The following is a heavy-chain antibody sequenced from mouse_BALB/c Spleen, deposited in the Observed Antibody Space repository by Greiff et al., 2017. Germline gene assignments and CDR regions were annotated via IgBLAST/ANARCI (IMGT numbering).Heavy chain of an antibody. CDR3: ARKEVRLEDYFDY. D-gene: IGHD2-14*01. V-gene: IGHV1-69*01. Sequence: QVQLQQSGAELVMPGASVKMSCKASGYTFTDYWMHWVKQRPGQGLEWIGAIDTSDSYTSYNQKFKGKATLTVDESSSTAYMQLSSLTSEDSAVYYCARKEVRLEDYFDYWGQGTTLTVSS. CDR1: GYTFTDYW. J-gene: IGHJ2*01. CDR2: IDTSDSYT.